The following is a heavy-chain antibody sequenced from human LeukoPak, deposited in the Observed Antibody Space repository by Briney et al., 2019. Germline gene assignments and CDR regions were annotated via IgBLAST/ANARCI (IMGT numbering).Heavy chain of an antibody. CDR3: ASPLVCGGGGYDFPRYYGMDV. J-gene: IGHJ6*02. CDR2: INHSGST. V-gene: IGHV4-34*01. Sequence: KPSETLSLTCAVYGGSFSGYYWSWIRQPPGKGLEWIGEINHSGSTNYNPSLKSRVTISVDTSKNQFSLKLSSVTAADTAVYYCASPLVCGGGGYDFPRYYGMDVWGQGTTVTVSS. CDR1: GGSFSGYY. D-gene: IGHD5-12*01.